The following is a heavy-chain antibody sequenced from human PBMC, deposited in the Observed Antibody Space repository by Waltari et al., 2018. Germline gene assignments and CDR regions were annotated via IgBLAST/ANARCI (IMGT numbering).Heavy chain of an antibody. CDR1: GGTLRSYA. Sequence: QVQLAQSGTEVRRPGSSVRVSCKASGGTLRSYAISRVRQAPGQGLEWMGGTIPVYVTSNYAQKFQGRVTITVDESTSTAYMELRSLRSEDTAVYYCATGNLVLAAGGGSAPYYYFYYMDVWGKGTTVTVSS. CDR2: TIPVYVTS. CDR3: ATGNLVLAAGGGSAPYYYFYYMDV. J-gene: IGHJ6*03. V-gene: IGHV1-69*01. D-gene: IGHD2-15*01.